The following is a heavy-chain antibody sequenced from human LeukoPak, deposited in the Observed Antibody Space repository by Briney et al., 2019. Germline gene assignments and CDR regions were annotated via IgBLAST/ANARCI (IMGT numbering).Heavy chain of an antibody. Sequence: AGGSLRLSCTASGFTFGDYAMSWVRQAPGKGLEGVGFIRSKAYGGTTEYAASVKGRFTISRDDSKSIAYLQMNSLKTEDTAVYYCTRDQITMVRGVIIYYYYMDVWGKGTTVTVSS. J-gene: IGHJ6*03. D-gene: IGHD3-10*01. CDR1: GFTFGDYA. V-gene: IGHV3-49*04. CDR2: IRSKAYGGTT. CDR3: TRDQITMVRGVIIYYYYMDV.